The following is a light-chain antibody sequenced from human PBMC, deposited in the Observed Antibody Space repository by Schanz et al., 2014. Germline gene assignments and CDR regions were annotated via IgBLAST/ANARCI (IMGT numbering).Light chain of an antibody. CDR1: QSMGTW. J-gene: IGKJ5*01. CDR3: QQTNSLPIT. V-gene: IGKV1-5*01. Sequence: IHMTQSPSTLSASVGDRVTITCRASQSMGTWLAWYQQKPGKAPKLLIYDASNLEIGVPSRFSGSGSGTEFTLTISSLQPDDFATYYCQQTNSLPITFGQGTRLEIK. CDR2: DAS.